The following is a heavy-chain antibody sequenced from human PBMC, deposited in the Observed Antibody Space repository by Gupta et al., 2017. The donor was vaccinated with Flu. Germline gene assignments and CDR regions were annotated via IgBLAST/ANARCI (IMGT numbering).Heavy chain of an antibody. J-gene: IGHJ4*02. CDR1: GYTFTGYY. Sequence: QVQLVQSGAEVKKPGASVKVSCKASGYTFTGYYMHWVRQAPGQGLEWMGWINPNSGGTNYAQKFQGRVTMTRDTSISTAYMELSRLRSDDTAVYYCARDLTIFGVVIMGGVPDYWGQGTLVTVSS. CDR2: INPNSGGT. D-gene: IGHD3-3*01. V-gene: IGHV1-2*02. CDR3: ARDLTIFGVVIMGGVPDY.